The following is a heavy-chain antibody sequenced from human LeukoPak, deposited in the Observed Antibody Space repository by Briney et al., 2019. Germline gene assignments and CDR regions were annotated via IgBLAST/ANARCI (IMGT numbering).Heavy chain of an antibody. Sequence: SETLSLTCTVSGGSISSYYWSWIRQPPGKGLEWIGNIYHSGNTYYNPSLKSRVTISVDTSKNQFSLKLNSVTAADTAVYYCARGVDYWGQGALVTVSS. V-gene: IGHV4-59*04. CDR2: IYHSGNT. CDR3: ARGVDY. CDR1: GGSISSYY. J-gene: IGHJ4*02. D-gene: IGHD3-10*01.